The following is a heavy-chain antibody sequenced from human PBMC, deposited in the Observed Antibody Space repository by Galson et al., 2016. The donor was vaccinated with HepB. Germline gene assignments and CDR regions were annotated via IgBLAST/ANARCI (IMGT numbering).Heavy chain of an antibody. J-gene: IGHJ4*02. CDR3: AKEVSGCPRRYSFDY. Sequence: SLRLSCAASGFTFRNHGMHWVRQAPGKGLDWVAVVSSDGGTTYYADSVKGRFTISRDNSKNTLDLHRTYLTPADTAVYYCAKEVSGCPRRYSFDYWGQGPLVTVS. D-gene: IGHD2-15*01. V-gene: IGHV3-30*18. CDR1: GFTFRNHG. CDR2: VSSDGGTT.